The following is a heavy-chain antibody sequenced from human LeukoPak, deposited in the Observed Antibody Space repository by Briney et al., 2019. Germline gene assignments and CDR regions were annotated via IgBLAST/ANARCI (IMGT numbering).Heavy chain of an antibody. CDR3: AGDLGWELVLDY. V-gene: IGHV1-2*02. D-gene: IGHD4-23*01. J-gene: IGHJ4*02. CDR2: INPNSGGT. CDR1: GYSFTNYY. Sequence: ASVKVSCKASGYSFTNYYTHWVRQAPGQGLEWMGWINPNSGGTNYAQKFQGRVTMTRDTSIRTTYMELSRLRSDDTAVYFCAGDLGWELVLDYWGQGTLVTVSS.